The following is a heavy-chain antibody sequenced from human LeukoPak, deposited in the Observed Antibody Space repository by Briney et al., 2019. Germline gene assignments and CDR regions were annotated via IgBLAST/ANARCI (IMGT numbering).Heavy chain of an antibody. V-gene: IGHV3-30-3*02. CDR2: ISYDGSNK. D-gene: IGHD6-13*01. CDR3: AKPFLTTSSSWFDY. Sequence: GGSLRLSCAASGFTFSSYAMHWVRQAPGKGLEWVAVISYDGSNKYYADSVKGRFTISRDNSKNTLYLQMNSLRAEDTAVYYCAKPFLTTSSSWFDYWGQGTLVTVSS. CDR1: GFTFSSYA. J-gene: IGHJ4*02.